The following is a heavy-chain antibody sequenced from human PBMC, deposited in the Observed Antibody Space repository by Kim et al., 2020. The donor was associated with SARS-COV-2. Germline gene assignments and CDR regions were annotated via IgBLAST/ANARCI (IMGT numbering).Heavy chain of an antibody. CDR3: ANIGYCYGGGCSPWMFHH. D-gene: IGHD2-8*02. Sequence: GGSLRLSCAASGFTFSRNWMTWVRQAPGKGLEWVANINQAGSEKDYVDSVKGRFTISRDNAKSSLYLEMNSLRAEDTAVYYCANIGYCYGGGCSPWMFHHWGQGTLVTVSS. J-gene: IGHJ1*01. CDR1: GFTFSRNW. V-gene: IGHV3-7*05. CDR2: INQAGSEK.